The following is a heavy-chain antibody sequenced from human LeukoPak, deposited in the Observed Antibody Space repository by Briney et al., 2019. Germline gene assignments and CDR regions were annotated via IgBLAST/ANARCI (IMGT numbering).Heavy chain of an antibody. CDR1: GGAISSYF. CDR2: IYYSGSS. CDR3: ARHRRGDPDAYDI. J-gene: IGHJ3*02. V-gene: IGHV4-59*08. Sequence: PSETLSLTCNASGGAISSYFWSWIRQPLGKGLEWIGYIYYSGSSNYNPSLRSRVTMSVDTSKNQFSLRLSSVTAADTAVYYCARHRRGDPDAYDIWGQGTTVSVSS. D-gene: IGHD4-17*01.